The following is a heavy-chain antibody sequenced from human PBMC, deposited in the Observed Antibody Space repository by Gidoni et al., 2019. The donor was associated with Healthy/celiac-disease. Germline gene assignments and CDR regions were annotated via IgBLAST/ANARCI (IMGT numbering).Heavy chain of an antibody. Sequence: EVQLVESGGGLVKPGGSLRPSCAAAGFTFSSYSINWVRQAPGKGLEWVSSISSSSSYIYYADSVKGRFTISRDNAKNSLYLQMNSLRAEDTAVYYCARVLSDSSGYYHPGNPFDYWGQGTLVTVSS. D-gene: IGHD3-22*01. CDR3: ARVLSDSSGYYHPGNPFDY. J-gene: IGHJ4*02. V-gene: IGHV3-21*01. CDR1: GFTFSSYS. CDR2: ISSSSSYI.